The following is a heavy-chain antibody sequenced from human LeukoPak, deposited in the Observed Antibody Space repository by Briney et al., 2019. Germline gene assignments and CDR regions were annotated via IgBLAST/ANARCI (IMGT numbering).Heavy chain of an antibody. Sequence: GGPLRLSCTASGFPFSTYPIHWVRHAPGRGLEWVSFISYDGNNKYYGDSVKGRFTVSRDNSKNTVYLEMNNQRGDDTAVYYFARRHDGNSLGVLNVFGFWGQGTVVTVSS. CDR2: ISYDGNNK. CDR1: GFPFSTYP. J-gene: IGHJ3*01. CDR3: ARRHDGNSLGVLNVFGF. D-gene: IGHD1-7*01. V-gene: IGHV3-30*14.